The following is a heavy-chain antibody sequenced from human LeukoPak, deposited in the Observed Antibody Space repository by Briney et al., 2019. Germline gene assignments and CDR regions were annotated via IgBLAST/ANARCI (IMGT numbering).Heavy chain of an antibody. J-gene: IGHJ6*02. CDR2: ISGSGGST. CDR1: GFTFSSYA. D-gene: IGHD2-2*01. Sequence: GGSLRLTCAASGFTFSSYAMSWVRQAPGKGLEWVSAISGSGGSTYYADSVKGRFTISRDNSKNTLYLQMNSLRAEDTAVYYCAKDPDIVVVPAAWAPYYYGMDVWGQGTTVTVSS. CDR3: AKDPDIVVVPAAWAPYYYGMDV. V-gene: IGHV3-23*01.